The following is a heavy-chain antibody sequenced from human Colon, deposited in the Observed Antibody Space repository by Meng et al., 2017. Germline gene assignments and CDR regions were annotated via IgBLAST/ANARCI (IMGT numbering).Heavy chain of an antibody. CDR1: GLIFSSYA. J-gene: IGHJ2*01. V-gene: IGHV3-23*01. CDR2: ISGRGDDP. Sequence: EIQVWESGGGLVQPGGSLRLSCAASGLIFSSYAMTWVRQAPGKGLGWVSTISGRGDDPFYADSVKGQFTISRGNSKNTVYLQMNSLRADDTALYYCAKGGHFSFFDVWGRGTLVTVSS. CDR3: AKGGHFSFFDV. D-gene: IGHD3-16*02.